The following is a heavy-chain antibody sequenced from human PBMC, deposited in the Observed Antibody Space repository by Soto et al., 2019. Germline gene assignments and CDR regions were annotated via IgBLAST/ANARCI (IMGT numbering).Heavy chain of an antibody. CDR3: ARRGSFNGYHYYMDV. J-gene: IGHJ6*03. V-gene: IGHV1-2*04. CDR2: INPNSGGT. Sequence: ASVKVSCKASGYTFTGYYMHWVRQAPGQGLEWMGWINPNSGGTNYAQKFQGWVTMTRDTSISTAYMELSRLRSDDTAVYYCARRGSFNGYHYYMDVWGKGTTVTVS. D-gene: IGHD2-8*01. CDR1: GYTFTGYY.